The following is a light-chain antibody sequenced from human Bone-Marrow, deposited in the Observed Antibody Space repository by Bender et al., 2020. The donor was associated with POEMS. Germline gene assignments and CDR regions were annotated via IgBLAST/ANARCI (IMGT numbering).Light chain of an antibody. CDR1: SSDLGAYDY. CDR2: EVT. Sequence: QSTLTQPASVSGSPGQSITISCTGSSSDLGAYDYVSWYQQHPGKAPKLIIYEVTKRPSGVPDRFSGSRSGNTASLTVSGLQTDDEADYYCASHTTATTWVFGGGTKVAVL. J-gene: IGLJ3*02. CDR3: ASHTTATTWV. V-gene: IGLV2-14*01.